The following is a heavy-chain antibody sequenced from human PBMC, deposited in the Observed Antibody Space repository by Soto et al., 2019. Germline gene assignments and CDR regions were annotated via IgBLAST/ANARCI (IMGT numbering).Heavy chain of an antibody. Sequence: QVQLQESGPGLVKPSETLSLTCTVSGGSISSYYWSWIRQPPGQGLEWIGYIYYIGSTNYNPSLNSRVTLSVATSKIQYSLQLSTVTAADTAVDYCARGYSSGWTRRDYWGQGTLVTVSS. CDR3: ARGYSSGWTRRDY. D-gene: IGHD6-19*01. CDR1: GGSISSYY. J-gene: IGHJ4*02. V-gene: IGHV4-59*01. CDR2: IYYIGST.